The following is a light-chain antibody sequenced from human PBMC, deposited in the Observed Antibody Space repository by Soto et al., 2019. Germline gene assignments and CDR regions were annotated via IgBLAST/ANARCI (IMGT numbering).Light chain of an antibody. CDR1: RYNIGSNY. CDR2: DNN. Sequence: QSVLTQPPSVSAAPGQKVTSACSVGRYNIGSNYVSWYQQVPGTAPKLLIYDNNQRPSGIPERFSGSKSGTSATLGITGLQAGDEAEYYCGTWDSESSVSAVLFGGGTKLTVL. J-gene: IGLJ2*01. CDR3: GTWDSESSVSAVL. V-gene: IGLV1-51*01.